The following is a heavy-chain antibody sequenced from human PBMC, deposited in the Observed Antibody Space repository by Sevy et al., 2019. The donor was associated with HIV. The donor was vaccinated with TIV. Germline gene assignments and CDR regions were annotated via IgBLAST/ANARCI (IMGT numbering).Heavy chain of an antibody. CDR1: GFTFSSYS. J-gene: IGHJ5*02. D-gene: IGHD3-10*01. CDR3: ARESMVRGVIIGGCFDP. V-gene: IGHV3-21*01. Sequence: GGSLRLSCAASGFTFSSYSMNWVRQAPGKGLEWVSSISSSSSYIYYADLVKGRFTISRDNAKNSLYLQMNSLRAEDTAVYYCARESMVRGVIIGGCFDPWGQGTLVTVSS. CDR2: ISSSSSYI.